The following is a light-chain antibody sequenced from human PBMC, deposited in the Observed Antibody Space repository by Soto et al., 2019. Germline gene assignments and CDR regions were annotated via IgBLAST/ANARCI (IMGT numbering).Light chain of an antibody. V-gene: IGKV1-39*01. CDR1: QSISDY. Sequence: DIQMTQSPSSLSASVGDRVAITCRSSQSISDYLNWYQQKPGKALKLVIYGASNLQSGVPPRFSGSGSGSEFTLTISGLQPDDFAIYFCQQSYSLPLTFGPGTKGGYQ. CDR3: QQSYSLPLT. CDR2: GAS. J-gene: IGKJ3*01.